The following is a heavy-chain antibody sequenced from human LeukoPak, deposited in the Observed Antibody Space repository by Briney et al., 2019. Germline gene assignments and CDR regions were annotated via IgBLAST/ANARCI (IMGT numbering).Heavy chain of an antibody. CDR2: MSGSGGST. D-gene: IGHD5-24*01. CDR1: GFAVSGSC. Sequence: GGSLRLSCAASGFAVSGSCVTWVRRAPGKGLEWVSAMSGSGGSTYYADSVKGRSTISRDNSKNTLYLQMNSLRAEDTAVYYCARELSEMATISPFDYWGQGTLVTVSS. J-gene: IGHJ4*02. CDR3: ARELSEMATISPFDY. V-gene: IGHV3-23*01.